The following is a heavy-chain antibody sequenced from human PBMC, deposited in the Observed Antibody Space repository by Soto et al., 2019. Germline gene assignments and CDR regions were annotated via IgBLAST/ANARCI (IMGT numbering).Heavy chain of an antibody. CDR2: INPSGGTT. CDR3: ARADKGGSY. D-gene: IGHD1-26*01. CDR1: GYTFTTCY. V-gene: IGHV1-46*01. J-gene: IGHJ4*02. Sequence: QVQLVQSGAEVKQPGASVKLSCKASGYTFTTCYIHWVRQAPGQGLEWKGIINPSGGTTSYAKKFQGRVTMTRDTSTSTVYMELSSLRSEDTAVYYCARADKGGSYWGQGSLVTVSS.